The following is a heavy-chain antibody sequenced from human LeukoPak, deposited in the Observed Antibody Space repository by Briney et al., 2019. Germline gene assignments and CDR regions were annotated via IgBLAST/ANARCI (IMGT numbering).Heavy chain of an antibody. Sequence: GGSLRLSCAASGFTFSSYSMNWVRQAPGKGLEWVSYISSSSSTIYYADSVKGRFTISRDNSRNTLYLQMNSLRAEDTAVYYCAKDDRWLQFCCWGQGTLVTVSA. CDR3: AKDDRWLQFCC. CDR2: ISSSSSTI. J-gene: IGHJ4*02. V-gene: IGHV3-48*01. D-gene: IGHD5-24*01. CDR1: GFTFSSYS.